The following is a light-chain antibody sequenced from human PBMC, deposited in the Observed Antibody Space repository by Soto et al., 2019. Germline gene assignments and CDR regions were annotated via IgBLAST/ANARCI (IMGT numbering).Light chain of an antibody. CDR3: SSYTSSSSTHVL. J-gene: IGLJ2*01. Sequence: QSGLTQPASASGFPGQSITISCSGSSSDVGTYNYVSWHQQHPGKAPKLVLYDVSNRPSGVSDRFSGSKSGNTASLTISGRQAEDEADYYCSSYTSSSSTHVLFGGGTKLTVL. CDR2: DVS. V-gene: IGLV2-14*01. CDR1: SSDVGTYNY.